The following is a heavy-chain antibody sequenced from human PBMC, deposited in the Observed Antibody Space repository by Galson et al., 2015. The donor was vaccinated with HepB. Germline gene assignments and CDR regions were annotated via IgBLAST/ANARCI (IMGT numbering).Heavy chain of an antibody. CDR3: ARERGGIAVVGIRWFDP. CDR2: IYYSGST. V-gene: IGHV4-59*01. D-gene: IGHD6-19*01. CDR1: GGSISIYY. Sequence: ETLSLTCTVSGGSISIYYWSWIRQPPGKGLEWIGYIYYSGSTNYNPCLKSRVTISVDTSKNQFTLKLSSVTAADTAVYYCARERGGIAVVGIRWFDPWGQGTLVTVSS. J-gene: IGHJ5*02.